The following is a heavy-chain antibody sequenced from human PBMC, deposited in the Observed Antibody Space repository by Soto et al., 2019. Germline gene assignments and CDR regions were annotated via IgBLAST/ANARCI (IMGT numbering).Heavy chain of an antibody. J-gene: IGHJ4*02. CDR3: AGAGYSTSWLGLLGTGAHGVEIDY. CDR2: ISTYNVNT. D-gene: IGHD6-13*01. V-gene: IGHV1-18*01. Sequence: QIQLVQSGTEVKKPGATVRVSCKASGYTFIRYGISWVRQAPGQGLEWMGWISTYNVNTNYAQKFEGRVTMATDTSTSTAHMELRSLRPDATAVYYCAGAGYSTSWLGLLGTGAHGVEIDYWGQGTQVTVSS. CDR1: GYTFIRYG.